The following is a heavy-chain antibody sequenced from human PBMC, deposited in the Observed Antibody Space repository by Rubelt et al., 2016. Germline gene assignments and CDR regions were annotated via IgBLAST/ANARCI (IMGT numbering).Heavy chain of an antibody. V-gene: IGHV3-74*02. CDR3: ARVRNYFDSSGCSNLDY. CDR2: INGDGRST. CDR1: GFNFSNYW. Sequence: EVQLVESGGGLVQPGGSLRLSCEASGFNFSNYWMHWVRQVPGKGLVWVSRINGDGRSTDYADSVKGRFTISRDNSKNTLYLQMNSLRAEDVAVYYCARVRNYFDSSGCSNLDYWGQGTLVTVSS. D-gene: IGHD3-22*01. J-gene: IGHJ4*02.